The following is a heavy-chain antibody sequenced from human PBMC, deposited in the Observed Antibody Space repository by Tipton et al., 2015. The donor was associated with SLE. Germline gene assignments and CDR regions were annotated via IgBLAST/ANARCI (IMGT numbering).Heavy chain of an antibody. CDR2: IYYSGST. D-gene: IGHD4-17*01. Sequence: TLSLTCTVSGGSISSSSYYWGWIRQPPGKGLEWIGSIYYSGSTYYNPSLKSRVTISVDTSKNQFSLKLSSVTAADTAVYYCASNDYGDTRGAFDIWGQGTMLTVSS. V-gene: IGHV4-39*07. J-gene: IGHJ3*02. CDR3: ASNDYGDTRGAFDI. CDR1: GGSISSSSYY.